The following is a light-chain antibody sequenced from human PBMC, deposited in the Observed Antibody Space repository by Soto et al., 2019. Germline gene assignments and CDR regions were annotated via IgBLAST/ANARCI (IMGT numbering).Light chain of an antibody. CDR1: RSDVSGYDF. J-gene: IGLJ1*01. CDR3: SSYISSSTLEV. V-gene: IGLV2-14*03. CDR2: DVT. Sequence: QSVLTQPASVSGSPGQSITISCTGTRSDVSGYDFVSWFQQHPGKAPKLMIYDVTNRPSGVSDRFSGSKSANTASLTISGLQAEDEADYYCSSYISSSTLEVFGTGTKVTVL.